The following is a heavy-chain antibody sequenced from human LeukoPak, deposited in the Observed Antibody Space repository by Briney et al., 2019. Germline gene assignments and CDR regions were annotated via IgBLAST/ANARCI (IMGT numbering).Heavy chain of an antibody. CDR1: GFTFNSYS. D-gene: IGHD2-2*01. V-gene: IGHV3-48*01. CDR2: ISSSSNTI. J-gene: IGHJ4*02. CDR3: APGYCTSTSCSHYFEH. Sequence: PGGSLRLSCVASGFTFNSYSMNWVRQAPGKGLEWVSYISSSSNTIYYADSVKGRFTISRDNAKNSLYLQLNSLRAEDTAVYYCAPGYCTSTSCSHYFEHWGQGTLVTVSS.